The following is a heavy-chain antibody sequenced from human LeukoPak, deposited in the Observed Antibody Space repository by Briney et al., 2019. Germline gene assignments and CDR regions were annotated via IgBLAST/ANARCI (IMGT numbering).Heavy chain of an antibody. J-gene: IGHJ4*02. D-gene: IGHD5-12*01. CDR3: ARGLSGYDSVCFGY. CDR2: ISAYNGNT. V-gene: IGHV1-18*01. Sequence: ASVKVSCKASGYTFTSYGISWVQQAPGQGLEWMGWISAYNGNTNYAQKLQGRVTMTTDTSTSTAYMELRSLRSDDTAVYYCARGLSGYDSVCFGYWGQGTLVTVSS. CDR1: GYTFTSYG.